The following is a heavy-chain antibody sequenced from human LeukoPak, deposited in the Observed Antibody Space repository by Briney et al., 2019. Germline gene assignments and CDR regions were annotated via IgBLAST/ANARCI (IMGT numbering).Heavy chain of an antibody. J-gene: IGHJ4*02. CDR2: ISAYNGNT. V-gene: IGHV1-18*01. CDR3: ARDNYRVGATDPDY. Sequence: ASVKVSCKASGYTFTSYGISWVRQAPGQGLEWMGWISAYNGNTNYAQKLQGRVTMTTDTSTSTAYMELRSLRSDDTAVYYCARDNYRVGATDPDYWGQGTLVTVSS. D-gene: IGHD1-26*01. CDR1: GYTFTSYG.